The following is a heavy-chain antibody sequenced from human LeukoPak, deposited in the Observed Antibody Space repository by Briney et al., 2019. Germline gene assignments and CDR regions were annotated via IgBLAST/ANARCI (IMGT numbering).Heavy chain of an antibody. Sequence: GASVKVSCKASGYTFTGYYMHWVRQAPGQGLEWMGWINPNSGGTNYAQKFQGRVTMTRDTSISTAYMELSRLRSDDTAVYYCARARTTVTTDPSWFDPWGQGTLVTVSS. V-gene: IGHV1-2*02. CDR3: ARARTTVTTDPSWFDP. CDR2: INPNSGGT. J-gene: IGHJ5*02. CDR1: GYTFTGYY. D-gene: IGHD4-17*01.